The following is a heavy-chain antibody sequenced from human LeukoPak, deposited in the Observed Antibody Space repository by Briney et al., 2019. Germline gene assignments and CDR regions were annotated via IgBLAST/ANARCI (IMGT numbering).Heavy chain of an antibody. CDR3: AGHSFDTVDAFDV. Sequence: GESLKISCKGSGYSFTTYWITWVRQMPGKGLEWMGRIDPSDSYTNYSPSFQGHVTISADKSISTAYLQWRSLRASDTAMYFCAGHSFDTVDAFDVWGQGTIVTVSA. V-gene: IGHV5-10-1*01. J-gene: IGHJ3*01. CDR1: GYSFTTYW. D-gene: IGHD2-15*01. CDR2: IDPSDSYT.